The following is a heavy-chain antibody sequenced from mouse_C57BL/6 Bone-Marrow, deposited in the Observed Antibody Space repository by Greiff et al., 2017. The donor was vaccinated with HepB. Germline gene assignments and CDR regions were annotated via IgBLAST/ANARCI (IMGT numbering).Heavy chain of an antibody. CDR2: IDPSDSYT. Sequence: VQLQQPGAELVKPGASVKLSCKASGYTFTSYWMQWVKQRPGQGLEWIGEIDPSDSYTNYNQKFKGKATLTVDTSSSTAYMQLSSLTSEDSAVYYCASPFGRYAMDYWGQGTSVTVSS. CDR3: ASPFGRYAMDY. V-gene: IGHV1-50*01. CDR1: GYTFTSYW. J-gene: IGHJ4*01.